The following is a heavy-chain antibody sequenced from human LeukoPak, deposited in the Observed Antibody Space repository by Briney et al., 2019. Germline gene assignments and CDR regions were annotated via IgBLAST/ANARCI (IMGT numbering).Heavy chain of an antibody. CDR3: AKDLTVTSTCYFDS. CDR1: GFTFSSYS. D-gene: IGHD4-11*01. J-gene: IGHJ4*02. CDR2: ITSTSSYI. Sequence: GGSLRLSCAASGFTFSSYSMNWVRQAPGKGLEWVSSITSTSSYIYYADSVRGRFTISRDNAKNSLYLQMNSLRAEDTAVYYCAKDLTVTSTCYFDSWGQGTLVTVSS. V-gene: IGHV3-21*01.